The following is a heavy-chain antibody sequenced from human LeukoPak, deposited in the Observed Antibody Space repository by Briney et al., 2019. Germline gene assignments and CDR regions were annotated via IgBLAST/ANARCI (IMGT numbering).Heavy chain of an antibody. Sequence: GGSLRPSCTASGFTFSSYSMNWVRQAPGKGLEWVSSISSSSSYIYYADSVKGRFTISRDNAKNSLYLQMNSLRAEDTAVYYCASSSGIAARPCDYWGQGTLVTVSS. J-gene: IGHJ4*02. CDR2: ISSSSSYI. CDR1: GFTFSSYS. CDR3: ASSSGIAARPCDY. V-gene: IGHV3-21*01. D-gene: IGHD6-6*01.